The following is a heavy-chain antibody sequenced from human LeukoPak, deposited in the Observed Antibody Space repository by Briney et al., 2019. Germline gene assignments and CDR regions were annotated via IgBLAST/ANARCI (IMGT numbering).Heavy chain of an antibody. D-gene: IGHD1-26*01. Sequence: SETLSLTCTVSGGSMRNYYWTWIRQTPGKGLEWIGYVYHTGSTSYNPSIKSRVTISLDTSKNQFSLRLSSVAAADTAVYYCARQVGGSRFPDWGQGTLATVSS. CDR2: VYHTGST. J-gene: IGHJ4*02. CDR1: GGSMRNYY. CDR3: ARQVGGSRFPD. V-gene: IGHV4-59*08.